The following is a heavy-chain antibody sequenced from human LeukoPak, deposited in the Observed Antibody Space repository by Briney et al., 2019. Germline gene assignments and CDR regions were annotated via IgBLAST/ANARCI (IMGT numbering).Heavy chain of an antibody. V-gene: IGHV1-69*01. CDR3: ARVSGVVVPAAKGLDYYYYGMDV. CDR1: GGTFSSYA. D-gene: IGHD2-2*01. J-gene: IGHJ6*02. CDR2: IIPIFGTA. Sequence: GSSVKVSCKASGGTFSSYAISWVRQAPGQGLEWMGGIIPIFGTANYAQKFQGRVTITADESTSTAYMELSSLRSGDTAVYYCARVSGVVVPAAKGLDYYYYGMDVWGQGTTVTVSS.